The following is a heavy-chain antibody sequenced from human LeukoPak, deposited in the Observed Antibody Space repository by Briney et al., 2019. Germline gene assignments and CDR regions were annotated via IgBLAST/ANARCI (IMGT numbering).Heavy chain of an antibody. D-gene: IGHD1-26*01. CDR3: ARAGPIDSEVGAFYFDY. CDR2: ITAYNGNT. V-gene: IGHV1-18*01. Sequence: VKVSCKASGYTFTWYGISGVRQARGRGREGVGWITAYNGNTNYAQKLQGRVTMTADTSISTAYNELRSVRSDDTAVYYCARAGPIDSEVGAFYFDYWGQGTLVTVSS. CDR1: GYTFTWYG. J-gene: IGHJ4*02.